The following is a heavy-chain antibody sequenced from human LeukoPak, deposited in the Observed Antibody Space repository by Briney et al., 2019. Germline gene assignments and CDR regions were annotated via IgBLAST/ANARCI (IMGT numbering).Heavy chain of an antibody. J-gene: IGHJ6*02. D-gene: IGHD3-22*01. CDR3: GSCTYHYPSYYYYGMDV. CDR1: GLTFSSCA. V-gene: IGHV3-23*01. CDR2: ISSSDGVT. Sequence: GGSLRLSCAASGLTFSSCAMTWVRQAPGKGLEWVSGISSSDGVTYYADSVKGRFTISRDKSKNTLYLQMDSLRAEDTAVYYCGSCTYHYPSYYYYGMDVWGQGTTVTVSS.